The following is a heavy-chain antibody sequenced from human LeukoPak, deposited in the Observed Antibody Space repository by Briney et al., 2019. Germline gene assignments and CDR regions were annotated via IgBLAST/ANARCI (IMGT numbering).Heavy chain of an antibody. CDR3: ASQFWWAAVAGTTLDY. D-gene: IGHD6-19*01. CDR2: ISGSGGIT. J-gene: IGHJ4*02. Sequence: PGGSLRLSCAASGFTFSSSDMSWVRQAPGKGLEWVSEISGSGGITFYADSVKGRFTISRDNSKNTLYLQMNSLRAEDTAVYYCASQFWWAAVAGTTLDYWGQGTLVTVSS. V-gene: IGHV3-23*01. CDR1: GFTFSSSD.